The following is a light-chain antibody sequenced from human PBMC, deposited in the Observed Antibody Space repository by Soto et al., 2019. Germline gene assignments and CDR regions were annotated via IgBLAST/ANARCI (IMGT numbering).Light chain of an antibody. CDR3: QHYGSSLWT. Sequence: EVVLTQSPGTLSLSPGERATLSCRASQIESNTCLAWYQQKPGQAPRLLIYGASSRATGIPDRFSGSGSGTDFTLTISRLEPEDFAVYYCQHYGSSLWTFGQGTKVEIK. CDR1: QIESNTC. CDR2: GAS. V-gene: IGKV3-20*01. J-gene: IGKJ1*01.